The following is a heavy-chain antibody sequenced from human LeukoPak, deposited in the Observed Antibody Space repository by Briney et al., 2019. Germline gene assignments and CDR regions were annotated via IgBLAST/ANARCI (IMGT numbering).Heavy chain of an antibody. CDR1: GGSISSYY. CDR2: IYYSGST. Sequence: SETLSLTCTVSGGSISSYYWSWIRQPPGKGLEWIGYIYYSGSTNYNPSLKSRVTISVDKSRNQFSLKLSSVTAADTAVYYCARGDSSGYYPFDYWGQGTLVTVSS. J-gene: IGHJ4*02. V-gene: IGHV4-59*12. D-gene: IGHD3-22*01. CDR3: ARGDSSGYYPFDY.